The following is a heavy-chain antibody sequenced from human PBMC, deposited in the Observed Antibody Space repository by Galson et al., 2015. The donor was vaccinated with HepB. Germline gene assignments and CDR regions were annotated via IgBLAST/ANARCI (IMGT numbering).Heavy chain of an antibody. J-gene: IGHJ3*01. CDR3: TXGGGHSYPDAFDV. Sequence: SLRLSCAGSGFSFSDYDMFWVRQGTGRGLEWGASIGTSGDMYYATSVKGRFTISREDASSSVYLQMNNLSAGDTAVYFCTXGGGHSYPDAFDVLGQGAMGXVSS. CDR1: GFSFSDYD. CDR2: IGTSGDM. D-gene: IGHD3-16*01. V-gene: IGHV3-13*01.